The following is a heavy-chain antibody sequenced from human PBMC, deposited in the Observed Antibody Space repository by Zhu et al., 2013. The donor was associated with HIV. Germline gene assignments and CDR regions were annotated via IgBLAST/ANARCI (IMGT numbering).Heavy chain of an antibody. Sequence: QVQLVQSGAEVKKPGASVKVSCKASGYTFTSYGISWVRQAPGQGLEWMGWISAYNGNTNYAQKLQGRVTMTTDTSTSTAYMELRSLRSDDTAVYYCARVPTRVPTPNYYGMDVWGQGTTVTVSS. D-gene: IGHD2-15*01. CDR2: ISAYNGNT. CDR1: GYTFTSYG. V-gene: IGHV1-18*04. J-gene: IGHJ6*02. CDR3: ARVPTRVPTPNYYGMDV.